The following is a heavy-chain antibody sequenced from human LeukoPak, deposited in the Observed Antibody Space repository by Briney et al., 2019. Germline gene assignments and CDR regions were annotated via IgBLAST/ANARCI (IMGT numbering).Heavy chain of an antibody. CDR3: ARDPGYCSGGSCYRGPFDY. V-gene: IGHV3-11*04. D-gene: IGHD2-15*01. CDR2: ISASGGST. J-gene: IGHJ4*02. CDR1: GFTVSSNY. Sequence: GGSLRLSCAASGFTVSSNYMSWVRQAPGKGLEWVSSISASGGSTFYTDSVKGRFTISRDNAKNSLYLQMNSLRAEDTAVYYCARDPGYCSGGSCYRGPFDYWGQGTLVTVSS.